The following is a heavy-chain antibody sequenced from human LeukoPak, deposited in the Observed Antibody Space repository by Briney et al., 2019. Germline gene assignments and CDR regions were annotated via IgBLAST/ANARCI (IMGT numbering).Heavy chain of an antibody. J-gene: IGHJ4*02. CDR2: INPNSGGT. Sequence: GASVKVSCKASGYTFTGYYMHWVRQAPGQGLEWMGWINPNSGGTNYAQKFQGRVTMTRDTSISTAYMELSRLRSDDTAVYYCARDPYGGNPYFDYWGQGTLVTVSS. CDR1: GYTFTGYY. CDR3: ARDPYGGNPYFDY. V-gene: IGHV1-2*02. D-gene: IGHD4-23*01.